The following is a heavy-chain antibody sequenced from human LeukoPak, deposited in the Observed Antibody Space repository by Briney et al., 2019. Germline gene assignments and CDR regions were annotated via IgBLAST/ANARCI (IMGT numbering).Heavy chain of an antibody. J-gene: IGHJ3*02. V-gene: IGHV3-53*01. CDR2: IYSGGST. CDR3: ARGGSYLSAFDI. Sequence: GGSLRLSCAASGFTVSSNYMSWVRQAPGKGLEWVSIIYSGGSTFYADSVKGRFTISRDNSKNTLYLQMNSLRAEDTAVYYCARGGSYLSAFDIWGQGTMVTISS. D-gene: IGHD1-26*01. CDR1: GFTVSSNY.